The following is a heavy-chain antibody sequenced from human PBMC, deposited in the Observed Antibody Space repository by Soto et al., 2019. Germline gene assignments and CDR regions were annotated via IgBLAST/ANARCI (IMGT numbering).Heavy chain of an antibody. D-gene: IGHD2-2*01. CDR3: ATVSPPRDIVVVPAAMLSRYYYYMDV. V-gene: IGHV1-24*01. J-gene: IGHJ6*03. Sequence: ASVKVSCKVSGYTLTELSMHWVRQAPGKGLEWMGGFDPEDGETIYAQKFQGRVTMTEDTSTDTAYMELSSLRSEDTAVYYCATVSPPRDIVVVPAAMLSRYYYYMDVWGKGTTVTVSS. CDR1: GYTLTELS. CDR2: FDPEDGET.